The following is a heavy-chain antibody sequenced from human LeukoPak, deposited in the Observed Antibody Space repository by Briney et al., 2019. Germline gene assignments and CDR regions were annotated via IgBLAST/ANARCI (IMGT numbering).Heavy chain of an antibody. D-gene: IGHD3-10*01. CDR2: INQGGSDK. J-gene: IGHJ6*03. CDR1: GFTFSGHW. Sequence: PGGSLRLSCAASGFTFSGHWMSWVRQAPGKGLEWVANINQGGSDKYYVDSVKGRFTISRDNANNLLYLQMNSLRGEDTAVYYCASGSGSYRTPYYYMDVWGTGTTVTVSS. CDR3: ASGSGSYRTPYYYMDV. V-gene: IGHV3-7*01.